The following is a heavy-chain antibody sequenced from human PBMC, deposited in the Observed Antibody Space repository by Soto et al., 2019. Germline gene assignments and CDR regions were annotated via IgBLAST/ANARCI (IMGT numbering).Heavy chain of an antibody. J-gene: IGHJ5*02. D-gene: IGHD2-2*01. CDR2: LYYTGTT. Sequence: PSETLSLTCSVSDGSIGSSSYYFGWIRQPPGKGLEWIGSLYYTGTTYYNSSLKSRVTISADKSQNQFSLRLSSVTAADTAVYYCGAYCSRTSCYDWFDPWGQGTMVTVSS. CDR3: GAYCSRTSCYDWFDP. V-gene: IGHV4-39*01. CDR1: DGSIGSSSYY.